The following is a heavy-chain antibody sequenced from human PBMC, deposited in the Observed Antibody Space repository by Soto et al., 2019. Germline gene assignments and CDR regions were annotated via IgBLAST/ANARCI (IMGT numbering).Heavy chain of an antibody. V-gene: IGHV3-7*01. J-gene: IGHJ4*02. D-gene: IGHD6-19*01. Sequence: EVQLVESGGGLVQPGESLRLSCAPSAFDFGGSWMSWVRQAPGKGLEWVANIMPDGNKKYYVDSVKGRFTTSRDNTKNSLVLQMHSLRAEDTAVYYCARGGRWLDFHSWGQGTLVTVSS. CDR2: IMPDGNKK. CDR3: ARGGRWLDFHS. CDR1: AFDFGGSW.